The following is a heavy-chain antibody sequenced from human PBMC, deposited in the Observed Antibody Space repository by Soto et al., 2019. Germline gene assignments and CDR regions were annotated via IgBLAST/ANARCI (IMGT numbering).Heavy chain of an antibody. J-gene: IGHJ6*02. CDR2: IYYSGST. V-gene: IGHV4-59*01. CDR3: ERGGSGSYFFKYYYGMDV. D-gene: IGHD1-26*01. Sequence: SETLSLTCTVSGGSISSYYWSWIRQPPGKGLEWIGYIYYSGSTNHNPSLKSRVTISVDTSKNQFSLKLSSVTAADTAVYYCERGGSGSYFFKYYYGMDVWGQGTTVTVSS. CDR1: GGSISSYY.